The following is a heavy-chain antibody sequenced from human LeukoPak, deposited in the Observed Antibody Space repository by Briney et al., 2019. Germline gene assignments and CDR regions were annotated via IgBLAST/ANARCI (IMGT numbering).Heavy chain of an antibody. CDR2: IYTSGST. V-gene: IGHV4-4*07. D-gene: IGHD2-8*01. CDR3: ARTIGLMVYAGMLDWFDP. J-gene: IGHJ5*02. CDR1: GGSISSYY. Sequence: SETLSLTCTGSGGSISSYYWSWLRQPAGKGLEWLGRIYTSGSTNYNPSLKSRVTMSVDTSRNQFSLKLSSVTAADTAVYYCARTIGLMVYAGMLDWFDPWGQGTLITISS.